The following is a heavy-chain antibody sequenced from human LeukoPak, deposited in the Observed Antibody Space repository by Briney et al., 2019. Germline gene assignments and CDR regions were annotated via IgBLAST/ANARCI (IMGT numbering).Heavy chain of an antibody. CDR2: INHSGST. J-gene: IGHJ4*02. V-gene: IGHV4-34*01. Sequence: SETLSLTGAFYGGSFSGCYWSCMRQPPGKGLEWIGEINHSGSTNYNPSLKSRVTISVDTSKNQFSLKLSSVTAAGTAVYYCARLVCGGDCYSDYWGQGTLVTVSS. D-gene: IGHD2-21*02. CDR1: GGSFSGCY. CDR3: ARLVCGGDCYSDY.